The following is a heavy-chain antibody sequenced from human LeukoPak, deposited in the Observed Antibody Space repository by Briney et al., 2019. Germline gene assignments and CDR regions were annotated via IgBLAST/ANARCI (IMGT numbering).Heavy chain of an antibody. CDR2: ISYTGTT. Sequence: SETLSLTCSVSGGSINGYSWTWIRQPPGMRLEWVGHISYTGTTNYNPSLTTRVAISVDTSKNQFSLKLTSVPAADTGMYFCARLGGNWNSPGRDYWGQGTLVTVSS. J-gene: IGHJ4*02. V-gene: IGHV4-59*08. D-gene: IGHD1-7*01. CDR3: ARLGGNWNSPGRDY. CDR1: GGSINGYS.